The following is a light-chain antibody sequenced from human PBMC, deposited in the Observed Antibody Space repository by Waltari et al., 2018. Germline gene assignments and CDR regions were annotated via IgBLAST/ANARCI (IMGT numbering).Light chain of an antibody. Sequence: DIVMTQSPDSLAVSLGERATINCKSSQSVLYTSNNKNYLACYQQKPGQPPKLLIYWASTRKAGVPDRFSGSGSGTDFTLTISSLQAEDVAVYYCQQYYTIPPRTFGQGTKVEIK. J-gene: IGKJ1*01. CDR1: QSVLYTSNNKNY. CDR2: WAS. V-gene: IGKV4-1*01. CDR3: QQYYTIPPRT.